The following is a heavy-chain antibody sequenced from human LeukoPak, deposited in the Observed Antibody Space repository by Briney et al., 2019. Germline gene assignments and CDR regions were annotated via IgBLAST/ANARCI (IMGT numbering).Heavy chain of an antibody. D-gene: IGHD6-13*01. CDR3: ARRIAAAATGWFDP. Sequence: PSQTLSLTCTVSGGSISSGGYYWSWIRQHPGKGLEWIGYIYYTGSTYYNPSLKSRVTISLDTSKNQFSLILSSVTAADTAVYYCARRIAAAATGWFDPWGQGTLVTVSS. CDR1: GGSISSGGYY. V-gene: IGHV4-31*03. J-gene: IGHJ5*02. CDR2: IYYTGST.